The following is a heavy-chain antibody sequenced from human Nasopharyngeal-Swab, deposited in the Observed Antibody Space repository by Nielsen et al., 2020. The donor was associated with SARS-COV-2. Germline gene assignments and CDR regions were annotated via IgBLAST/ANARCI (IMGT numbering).Heavy chain of an antibody. D-gene: IGHD5-24*01. V-gene: IGHV1-3*01. Sequence: ASVKVSCKTSGYTFSNYGLHWVRRAPGQRLEWMGWINAGNGNTKYSQKFQGRVTITRDTSARTVYMELSRLKSEDTAMYYCTSLSRDGYNFDWWGQGTLVTVSS. CDR2: INAGNGNT. J-gene: IGHJ4*02. CDR3: TSLSRDGYNFDW. CDR1: GYTFSNYG.